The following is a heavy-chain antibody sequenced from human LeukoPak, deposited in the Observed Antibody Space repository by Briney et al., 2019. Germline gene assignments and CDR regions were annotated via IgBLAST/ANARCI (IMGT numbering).Heavy chain of an antibody. Sequence: GGSLRLSCAASGFTFSDYSMNWVRQAPGKGLEWVSNIRSSGSGIYYADSVKGRFTISRDNAKNSLYLQRNSLRAEDTAFYYCARDLNWGFDYWGQGALVTVSS. CDR1: GFTFSDYS. V-gene: IGHV3-48*04. CDR3: ARDLNWGFDY. J-gene: IGHJ4*02. D-gene: IGHD7-27*01. CDR2: IRSSGSGI.